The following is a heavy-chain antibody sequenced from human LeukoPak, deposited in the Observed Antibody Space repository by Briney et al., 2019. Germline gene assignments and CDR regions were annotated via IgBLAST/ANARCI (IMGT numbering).Heavy chain of an antibody. Sequence: PGGSLGLSCAASGFTFSSYEMNWVRQAPGKGLEWVSYISGSTTDIYYADSVKGRFTISRDNAKRSVYLQMNSLGVEDTAIYYCARDIHSVAFDIWGQGTVVTVSS. J-gene: IGHJ3*02. CDR2: ISGSTTDI. CDR3: ARDIHSVAFDI. CDR1: GFTFSSYE. V-gene: IGHV3-21*01.